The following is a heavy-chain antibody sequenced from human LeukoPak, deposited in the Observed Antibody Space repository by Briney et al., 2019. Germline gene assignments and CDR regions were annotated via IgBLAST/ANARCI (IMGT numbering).Heavy chain of an antibody. D-gene: IGHD6-19*01. CDR3: ARRIYSSGWYWFDP. CDR1: GGSISSSSYY. Sequence: SETLSLTCTVSGGSISSSSYYWGWIRQPPGKGLEWIGSIYYSGSTYYNPSLKSRVTISVDTSKNQFSLKLSSVTAADTAVYYCARRIYSSGWYWFDPWGQGTLVTVSS. V-gene: IGHV4-39*01. CDR2: IYYSGST. J-gene: IGHJ5*02.